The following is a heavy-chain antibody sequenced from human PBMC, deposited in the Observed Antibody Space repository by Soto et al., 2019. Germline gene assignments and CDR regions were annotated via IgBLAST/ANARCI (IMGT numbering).Heavy chain of an antibody. Sequence: LTLSCTVAGFPCSSGAFYWIRQPPHQGQGLVWISCNYYSVSTYYNPSLKSRVTMSVDTSKNQFSLKLSSVTAADTAVYYCARGYSSGWSLFAPNERGSWFDHWGQGTLVTVSS. D-gene: IGHD6-19*01. J-gene: IGHJ5*02. CDR3: ARGYSSGWSLFAPNERGSWFDH. V-gene: IGHV4-31*03. CDR1: GFPCSSGAFY. CDR2: NYYSVST.